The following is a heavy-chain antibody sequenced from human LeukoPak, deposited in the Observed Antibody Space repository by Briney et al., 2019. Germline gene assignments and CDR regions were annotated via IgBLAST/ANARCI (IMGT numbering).Heavy chain of an antibody. V-gene: IGHV4-30-4*08. CDR1: GGSISSGDYY. J-gene: IGHJ4*02. CDR3: ARHFSFYSSSSGHFDY. CDR2: IYYSGST. Sequence: SQTLSLTCTVSGGSISSGDYYWSWIRQPPGEGLEWIGYIYYSGSTYYNPSLKSRVTISVDTSKNQFSLKLSSVTAADTAVYYCARHFSFYSSSSGHFDYWGQGTLVTVSS. D-gene: IGHD6-6*01.